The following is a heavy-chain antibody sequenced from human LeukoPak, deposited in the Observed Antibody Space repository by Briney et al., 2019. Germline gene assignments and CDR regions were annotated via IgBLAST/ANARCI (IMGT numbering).Heavy chain of an antibody. Sequence: SETLSLTCTVSGYTISSGYYWGWIRQPPGKGLEWIGSIYQSGSTYYNPSLKSRGTISVDTSKNHFSLKLTSVTAADTAVYYCARELYCSGGSCHSRDAFDIWGQGTMVTVSS. CDR3: ARELYCSGGSCHSRDAFDI. D-gene: IGHD2-15*01. CDR1: GYTISSGYY. J-gene: IGHJ3*02. CDR2: IYQSGST. V-gene: IGHV4-38-2*02.